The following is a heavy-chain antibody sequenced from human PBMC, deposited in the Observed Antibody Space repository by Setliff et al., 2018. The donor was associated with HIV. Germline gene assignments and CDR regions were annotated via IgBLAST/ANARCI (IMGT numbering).Heavy chain of an antibody. Sequence: PSETLSLTCTVSGGSISSYYWSRIRQPPGKGLGWIGYIYYSGSTNYNPSLKSRVTISVDTSKNQFSLKLSSVTAADAAGDYCARDLLGYCSSTSCPSHYRDVWGKGTTVTVSS. CDR2: IYYSGST. CDR3: ARDLLGYCSSTSCPSHYRDV. CDR1: GGSISSYY. V-gene: IGHV4-59*01. J-gene: IGHJ6*03. D-gene: IGHD2-2*01.